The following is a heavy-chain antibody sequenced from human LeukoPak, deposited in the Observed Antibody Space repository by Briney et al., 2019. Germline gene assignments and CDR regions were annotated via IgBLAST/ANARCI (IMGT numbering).Heavy chain of an antibody. CDR1: GVTVTDFY. J-gene: IGHJ4*02. CDR2: ISGSGRAL. Sequence: GGSLRLSCAASGVTVTDFYIDWIRQTPEKGLEWVSFISGSGRALYYAESVRGRFTISKDNAKNSVYLQMNSLRAEDTAVYYCARDPIYYDSSGYYLACDYWGQGTLVTVSS. D-gene: IGHD3-22*01. CDR3: ARDPIYYDSSGYYLACDY. V-gene: IGHV3-11*04.